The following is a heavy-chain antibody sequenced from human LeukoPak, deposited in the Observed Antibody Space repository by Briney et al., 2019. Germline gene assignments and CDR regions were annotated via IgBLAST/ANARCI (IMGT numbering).Heavy chain of an antibody. J-gene: IGHJ4*02. CDR1: GFTFSSYF. Sequence: GGSLRLSCAASGFTFSSYFIHWVRHAPGKGLVWVSRISSDGSSTDYADSVKGRFTISRDNAKNTLYLQMNSLRAEDTAVYYCASRIPYDSSSYWGQGTLVTVSS. CDR3: ASRIPYDSSSY. CDR2: ISSDGSST. V-gene: IGHV3-74*01. D-gene: IGHD3-22*01.